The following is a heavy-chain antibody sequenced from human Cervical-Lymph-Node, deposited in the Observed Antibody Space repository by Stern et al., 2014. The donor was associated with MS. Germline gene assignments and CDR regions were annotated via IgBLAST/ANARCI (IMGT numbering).Heavy chain of an antibody. Sequence: VQLVESGAEVKKPGASVKVSCKVSGYTLTELSMHWVRQAPGKGLEWMGGFDPADGEPIYAQKFQGRVPMTEDTSTDTAYMELSSLRSEDTAVYYCATDRDDFRSGYSAPTKGYGLDVWGQGTTVTVTS. CDR1: GYTLTELS. V-gene: IGHV1-24*01. D-gene: IGHD3-3*01. CDR2: FDPADGEP. CDR3: ATDRDDFRSGYSAPTKGYGLDV. J-gene: IGHJ6*02.